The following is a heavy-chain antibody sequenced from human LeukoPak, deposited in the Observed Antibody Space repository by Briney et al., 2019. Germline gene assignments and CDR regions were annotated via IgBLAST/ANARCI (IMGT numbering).Heavy chain of an antibody. D-gene: IGHD5-18*01. CDR2: IYYSGST. J-gene: IGHJ4*02. V-gene: IGHV4-39*07. Sequence: PSETLSLTCTVSGGSISSSSYYWGWIRQPPGKGLEWIGSIYYSGSTYYNPSLKSRVTISVDTSKNQFSLKLSSVTAADTAVYYCAREIGGYTYGYVPRKVSYYFDYWGQGTLVTVSS. CDR3: AREIGGYTYGYVPRKVSYYFDY. CDR1: GGSISSSSYY.